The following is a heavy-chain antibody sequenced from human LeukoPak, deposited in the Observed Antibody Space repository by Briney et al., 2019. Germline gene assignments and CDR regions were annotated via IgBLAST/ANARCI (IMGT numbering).Heavy chain of an antibody. D-gene: IGHD3-22*01. CDR3: ARDRGYYYDSSAKLFGFDY. Sequence: ASVKVSCKASGYTFTSYAMHWVRQAPGQRLEWMGWINAGNGNTKYSQKFQGRVTITRDTSASTAYMELSSLRSEDTAVYYCARDRGYYYDSSAKLFGFDYWGQGTLVTVSS. J-gene: IGHJ4*02. V-gene: IGHV1-3*01. CDR1: GYTFTSYA. CDR2: INAGNGNT.